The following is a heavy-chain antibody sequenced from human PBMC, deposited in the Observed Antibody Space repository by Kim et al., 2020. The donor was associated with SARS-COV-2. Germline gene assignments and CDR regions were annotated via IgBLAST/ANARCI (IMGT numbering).Heavy chain of an antibody. V-gene: IGHV4-59*13. CDR3: ARGGYGSGSPDY. J-gene: IGHJ4*02. CDR2: IYYSGST. D-gene: IGHD3-10*01. Sequence: SETLSLTCTVSGGSISSYYWSWIRQPPGKGLEWIGYIYYSGSTNYNPSLKSRVTLSVDTSKNQFSLKLSSVTAADTAVYYCARGGYGSGSPDYWGQGTLVTVSS. CDR1: GGSISSYY.